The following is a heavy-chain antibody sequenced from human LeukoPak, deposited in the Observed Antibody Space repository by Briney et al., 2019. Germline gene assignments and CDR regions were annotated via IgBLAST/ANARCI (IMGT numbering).Heavy chain of an antibody. D-gene: IGHD3-10*01. V-gene: IGHV3-11*01. Sequence: AGSLRLSCAASAFTFSDYYMSWIRQAPGKGLEWVSYISSSGSTLYYADSVKGRFTISRDNAKNSLYLQMNSLRAEDTAVYYCARGFVPWDAFDIWGQGTMVTVSS. CDR2: ISSSGSTL. J-gene: IGHJ3*02. CDR1: AFTFSDYY. CDR3: ARGFVPWDAFDI.